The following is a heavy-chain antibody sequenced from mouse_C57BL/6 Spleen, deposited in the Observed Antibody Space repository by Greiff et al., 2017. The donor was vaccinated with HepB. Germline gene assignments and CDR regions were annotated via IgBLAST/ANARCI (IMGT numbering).Heavy chain of an antibody. CDR2: ISYDGSN. CDR3: ARDGIKPGYFDV. D-gene: IGHD1-1*01. J-gene: IGHJ1*03. Sequence: EVKLVESGPGLVKPSQSLSLTCSVTGYSITSGYYWNWIRQFPGNKLEWMGYISYDGSNNYNPSLKNRISITRDTSKNQFFLKLNSVTTEDTATYYCARDGIKPGYFDVWGTGTTVTVSS. V-gene: IGHV3-6*01. CDR1: GYSITSGYY.